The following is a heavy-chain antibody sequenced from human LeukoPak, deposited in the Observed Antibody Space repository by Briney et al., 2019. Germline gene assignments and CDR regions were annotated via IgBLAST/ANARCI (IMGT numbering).Heavy chain of an antibody. D-gene: IGHD1-26*01. CDR3: ARHDTHNNPVGATDFDY. V-gene: IGHV4-34*01. CDR2: INHSGST. Sequence: SETLSLTCSVYGGSFSGYYWSWIRQPPGQGLEWIGEINHSGSTNYNPSLKSRVTISVDTSKNQFSLRLGSVAAAATSVYSSARHDTHNNPVGATDFDYWGQGTLVTVSS. J-gene: IGHJ4*02. CDR1: GGSFSGYY.